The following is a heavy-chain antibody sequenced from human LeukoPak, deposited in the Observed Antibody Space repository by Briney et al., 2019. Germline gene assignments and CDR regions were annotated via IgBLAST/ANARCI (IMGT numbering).Heavy chain of an antibody. J-gene: IGHJ3*02. V-gene: IGHV3-66*01. CDR1: GFTVSSNY. CDR2: IYPGGST. Sequence: GGSLRLSCAASGFTVSSNYMSWVRQAPGKRLEWVSVIYPGGSTYYADFVKGRFTISRDNSKNTLYLQMNSLRAGDTTMYYCARGLTPYYPDAFDIWGQGTMVTVSS. CDR3: ARGLTPYYPDAFDI. D-gene: IGHD3-10*01.